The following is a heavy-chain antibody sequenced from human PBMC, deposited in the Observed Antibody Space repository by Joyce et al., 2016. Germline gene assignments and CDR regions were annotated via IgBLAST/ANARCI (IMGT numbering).Heavy chain of an antibody. D-gene: IGHD6-13*01. CDR3: ARDIRAAADPGGMDV. V-gene: IGHV1-2*07. Sequence: QVQLVQSGAEVKKPGASVKVSCKASGYTFTGYYMHWVRQAPGQGLEGMGWINPYSGGTNYAHKCQGRVTMTRDTSISTAYMELSRLRSDDTAVYYCARDIRAAADPGGMDVWGQGTTVTVSS. CDR2: INPYSGGT. CDR1: GYTFTGYY. J-gene: IGHJ6*02.